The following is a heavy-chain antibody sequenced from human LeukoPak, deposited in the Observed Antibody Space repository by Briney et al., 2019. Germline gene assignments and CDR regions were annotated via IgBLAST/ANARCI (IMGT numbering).Heavy chain of an antibody. CDR1: GDSVSSNSAA. CDR2: TFYRSKWWN. D-gene: IGHD6-19*01. V-gene: IGHV6-1*01. J-gene: IGHJ3*02. Sequence: SQTLSLTCAISGDSVSSNSAAWNWIRQSPSRGLEWLGRTFYRSKWWNDYAVSVRGRITFNSDTSENQFSLQLNSVTPEDTAVYYCARENLRQPRSGWYWGAFDIWGQGTMVTVSS. CDR3: ARENLRQPRSGWYWGAFDI.